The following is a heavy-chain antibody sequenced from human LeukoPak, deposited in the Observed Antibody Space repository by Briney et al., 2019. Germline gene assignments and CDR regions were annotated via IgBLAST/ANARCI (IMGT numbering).Heavy chain of an antibody. V-gene: IGHV1-46*01. CDR3: AITMIYDAFDI. J-gene: IGHJ3*02. CDR1: GDTFTNYY. Sequence: ASVKVSCKASGDTFTNYYIHWVRQAHGQGLEWMGIINPSGSSTSYAQKFQGRVTMTRNTSISTAYMELSSLRSEDTAVYYCAITMIYDAFDIWGQGTMVTVSS. CDR2: INPSGSST. D-gene: IGHD3-22*01.